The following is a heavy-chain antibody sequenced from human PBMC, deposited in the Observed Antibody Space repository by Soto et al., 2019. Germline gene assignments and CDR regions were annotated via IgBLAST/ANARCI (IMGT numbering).Heavy chain of an antibody. Sequence: EVQLLESGGGLVQPGESLRLSCAASGFTFSSYAMSWVRQAPGKGLEWVSVISGSDDSTYYADSVKGRFTISRDNSKNTVYLQMNSRRAEDTAVDYCAKRSSSSTFDYWGQGTLVTVSS. CDR1: GFTFSSYA. V-gene: IGHV3-23*01. J-gene: IGHJ4*02. D-gene: IGHD6-6*01. CDR3: AKRSSSSTFDY. CDR2: ISGSDDST.